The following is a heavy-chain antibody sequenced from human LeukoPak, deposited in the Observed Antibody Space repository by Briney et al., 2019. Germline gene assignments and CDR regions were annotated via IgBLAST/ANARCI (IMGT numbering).Heavy chain of an antibody. D-gene: IGHD1-14*01. CDR1: GFTVITND. Sequence: PGGSLRLSRAASGFTVITNDMTWVRQAPGKGLEWVSVLYSDGNTKYADSVQGRFTISRDNSKNTLYLEMNSLSPDDTAVYYCARGVEPLAANTLAYWGQGTLVTFSS. V-gene: IGHV3-53*01. CDR2: LYSDGNT. J-gene: IGHJ4*02. CDR3: ARGVEPLAANTLAY.